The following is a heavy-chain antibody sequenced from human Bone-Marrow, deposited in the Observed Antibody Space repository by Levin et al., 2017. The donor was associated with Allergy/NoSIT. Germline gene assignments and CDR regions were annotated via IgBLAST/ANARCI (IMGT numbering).Heavy chain of an antibody. V-gene: IGHV3-15*01. D-gene: IGHD5-12*01. CDR2: IKSKSDGGTT. CDR1: GFTFSNAW. J-gene: IGHJ4*02. Sequence: PGGSLRLSCAASGFTFSNAWMSWVRQAPGKGLEWVGRIKSKSDGGTTEYAPPMKGRFTISRDDSRNTLYLQMNSLKTEDTAVYYCTTVKLEYSGYVFDYWGQGNLVTVSS. CDR3: TTVKLEYSGYVFDY.